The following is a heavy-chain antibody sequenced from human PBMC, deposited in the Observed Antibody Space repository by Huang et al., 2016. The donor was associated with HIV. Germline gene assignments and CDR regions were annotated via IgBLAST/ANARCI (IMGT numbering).Heavy chain of an antibody. J-gene: IGHJ5*02. V-gene: IGHV1-69*01. CDR1: GGTFSSCG. CDR2: IIPIFGTP. CDR3: ARWEAAADNNWFDP. D-gene: IGHD6-13*01. Sequence: QVQLVQSGAEVKKPGSSVKVSCRASGGTFSSCGISWVRPAPVQGLEWMGGIIPIFGTPNYAQKFQGRVTITADESTSTAYMELSSLRSEDTAVYYCARWEAAADNNWFDPWGQGTLVTVSS.